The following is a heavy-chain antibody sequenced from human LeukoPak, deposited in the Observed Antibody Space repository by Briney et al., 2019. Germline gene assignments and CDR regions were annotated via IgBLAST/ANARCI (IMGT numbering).Heavy chain of an antibody. V-gene: IGHV4-59*01. CDR1: GGSISSYY. J-gene: IGHJ4*02. CDR3: ARGPEQWLAPPTDY. D-gene: IGHD6-19*01. Sequence: PSETLSLTCTVSGGSISSYYWSWIRQPPGKGLEWIGYIYYSGSTNYNPSLKSRVTISVDTSKNQFSLKLSSVTAADTAVYYCARGPEQWLAPPTDYWGQGTLVTVSS. CDR2: IYYSGST.